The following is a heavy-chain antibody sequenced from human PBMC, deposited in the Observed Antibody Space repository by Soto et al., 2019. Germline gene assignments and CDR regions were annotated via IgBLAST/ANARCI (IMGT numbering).Heavy chain of an antibody. Sequence: GASVKVSCKASGYTFTSYAIHWVRQAPGQRLEWMGWINAGNGNTKYSQKFQGRVTITRDTSASTAYMELSSLRSEDTAVYYCATDRIAHDAFDIWGQGTMVTVSS. CDR1: GYTFTSYA. D-gene: IGHD6-13*01. J-gene: IGHJ3*02. CDR2: INAGNGNT. CDR3: ATDRIAHDAFDI. V-gene: IGHV1-3*01.